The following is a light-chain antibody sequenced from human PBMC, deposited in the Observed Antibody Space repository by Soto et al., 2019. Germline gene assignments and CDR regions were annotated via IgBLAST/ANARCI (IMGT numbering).Light chain of an antibody. J-gene: IGKJ1*01. CDR1: QTVSSH. CDR3: QQGDIWPWT. CDR2: GVF. V-gene: IGKV3D-15*01. Sequence: EVVMTQSPVTLSVSLGQRATLSCRASQTVSSHIAWYQQKPGQAPRLLISGVFVRATGTPGRFSGSGSGTEFTLTISSLQSEDFATYYCQQGDIWPWTFGQGTKVDIK.